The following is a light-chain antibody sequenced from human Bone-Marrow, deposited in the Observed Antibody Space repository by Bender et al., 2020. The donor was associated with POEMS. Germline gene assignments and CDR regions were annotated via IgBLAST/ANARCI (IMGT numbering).Light chain of an antibody. CDR2: EDT. V-gene: IGLV2-23*01. J-gene: IGLJ3*02. Sequence: QSALTQPASVSGSPGQSITISCTATSSDVGTYDPVSWYQHQPGKAPKLIIHEDTKRPTGISDRFSGSKSGSSASLTISGLQADDEAEYYCAVWDDSLNGWVFGGGTKLTVL. CDR1: SSDVGTYDP. CDR3: AVWDDSLNGWV.